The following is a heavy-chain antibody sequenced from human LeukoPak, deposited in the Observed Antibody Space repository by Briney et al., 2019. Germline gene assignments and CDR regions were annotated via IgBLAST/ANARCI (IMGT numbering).Heavy chain of an antibody. CDR3: AKGAWEWLAPGGRMDV. CDR2: ISGDGGST. CDR1: GFTFDDYA. Sequence: GGSLRLPCAASGFTFDDYAMHWVRQAPGKGLEWVSLISGDGGSTYYADSVKGRFTISRDNSKTSLYLQMNSLRTEDTALYYCAKGAWEWLAPGGRMDVWGQGTTVTVSS. D-gene: IGHD6-19*01. V-gene: IGHV3-43*02. J-gene: IGHJ6*02.